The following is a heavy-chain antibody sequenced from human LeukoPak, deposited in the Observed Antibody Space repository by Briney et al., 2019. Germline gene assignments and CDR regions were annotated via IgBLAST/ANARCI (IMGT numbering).Heavy chain of an antibody. J-gene: IGHJ4*03. V-gene: IGHV4-34*01. CDR3: ATRSSTLAAARCFDD. D-gene: IGHD6-6*01. CDR2: IDHRGIS. Sequence: PSETLSLTCAVHGESFSAYFWSWIRQVPGKGLEWIGEIDHRGISNYNPPLKSRATISVDTSKNHFSLSLTSVTAADTAVYYCATRSSTLAAARCFDDWGQGTVVTVSS. CDR1: GESFSAYF.